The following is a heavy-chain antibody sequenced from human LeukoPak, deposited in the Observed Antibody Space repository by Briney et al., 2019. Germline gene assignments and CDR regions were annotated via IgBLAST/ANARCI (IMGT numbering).Heavy chain of an antibody. CDR1: GGTINSSNYY. CDR2: INYSGST. J-gene: IGHJ3*01. D-gene: IGHD3-22*01. Sequence: SETLSLTCTVSGGTINSSNYYWAWIRQPPGKGLEWIASINYSGSTSYNSSLKSRVTISVDTSKKQFSLNLKSVTAADTAVYYCARHYYGSGGYYLNALHVWGQGTVVIVSS. V-gene: IGHV4-39*01. CDR3: ARHYYGSGGYYLNALHV.